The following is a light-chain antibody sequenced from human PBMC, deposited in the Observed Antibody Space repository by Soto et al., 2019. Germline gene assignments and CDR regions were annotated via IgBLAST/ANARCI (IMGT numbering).Light chain of an antibody. V-gene: IGLV1-44*01. CDR3: AAWDDSLNGHVV. Sequence: QSVLTQPPSASGTPVQMVTISCSGSSSNIGSNAVNWYQQLPGTAPKLLIYSNNQRPSGVPDRFSGSKSGTSTSASLAISGLQSEDEGDYYCAAWDDSLNGHVVFGGGTKLTVL. J-gene: IGLJ2*01. CDR1: SSNIGSNA. CDR2: SNN.